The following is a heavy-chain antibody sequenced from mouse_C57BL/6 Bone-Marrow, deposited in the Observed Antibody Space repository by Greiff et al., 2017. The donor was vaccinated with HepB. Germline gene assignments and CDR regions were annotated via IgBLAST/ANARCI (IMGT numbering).Heavy chain of an antibody. Sequence: EVKLMESGPGLVKPSQSLSLTCPVTGYSITSGYYWNWIRQFPGNKLEWMGSISYDGSNNYNPSLKNRISITRDTSKTQFFLKLNSVTTADTSTYYCARGKSYYSNYDGWMDYWGQGTSVTVSS. CDR3: ARGKSYYSNYDGWMDY. D-gene: IGHD2-5*01. CDR1: GYSITSGYY. CDR2: ISYDGSN. J-gene: IGHJ4*01. V-gene: IGHV3-6*01.